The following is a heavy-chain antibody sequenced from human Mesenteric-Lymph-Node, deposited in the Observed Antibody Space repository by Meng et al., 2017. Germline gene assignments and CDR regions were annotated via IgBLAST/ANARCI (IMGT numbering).Heavy chain of an antibody. D-gene: IGHD1-1*01. CDR3: GRDQGRQLINH. J-gene: IGHJ4*02. CDR2: IYYSGST. CDR1: GGSISSGGYY. Sequence: QVQLHASGPGLVKPPQTLSLTCTVSGGSISSGGYYWSWIRQHPGKGLEWIGYIYYSGSTYYNPSLKSRVVISVDRSKNQFSLNLSSVTAADTAVYYCGRDQGRQLINHWGQGTLVTVSS. V-gene: IGHV4-31*03.